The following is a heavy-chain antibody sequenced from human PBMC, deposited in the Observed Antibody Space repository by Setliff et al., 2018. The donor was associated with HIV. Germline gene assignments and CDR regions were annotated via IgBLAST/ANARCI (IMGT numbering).Heavy chain of an antibody. J-gene: IGHJ4*02. CDR3: ARGKTWLRFLDY. CDR2: INAHSGYT. D-gene: IGHD5-12*01. V-gene: IGHV1-18*04. Sequence: GASVKVSCKTFGYRFTDFYVNWVRQAPGQGLEWMGWINAHSGYTNYAQNVQGRVTVTMDTSTSTAYMELRSLKSDDTAVYYCARGKTWLRFLDYRGQGTLVTVSS. CDR1: GYRFTDFY.